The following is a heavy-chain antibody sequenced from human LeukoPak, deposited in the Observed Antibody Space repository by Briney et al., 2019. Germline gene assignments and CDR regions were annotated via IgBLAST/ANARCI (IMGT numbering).Heavy chain of an antibody. D-gene: IGHD3-10*01. V-gene: IGHV4-4*07. J-gene: IGHJ6*02. CDR3: ARGPYGSGSYYNPREYYYGMDV. CDR2: ISTSGST. CDR1: GGSISIDY. Sequence: PSETLSLTCTVSGGSISIDYWSWIRQPAGKGLEWIGRISTSGSTNYNPSLKSRVTMSVDTSKNQFSLKLSSVTAADTAVYYCARGPYGSGSYYNPREYYYGMDVWGQGTTVTVSS.